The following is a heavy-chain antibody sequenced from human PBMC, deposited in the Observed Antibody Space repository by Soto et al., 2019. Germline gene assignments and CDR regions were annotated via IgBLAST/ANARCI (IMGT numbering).Heavy chain of an antibody. V-gene: IGHV4-31*03. J-gene: IGHJ4*02. CDR3: ARGDSTVSTQFDY. CDR2: IYQNGDT. CDR1: GGPFSSGGYY. Sequence: SETLALTCTVSGGPFSSGGYYWSWIRQEPGKGLEWIGYIYQNGDTSYNPSLKSRVTISADTSKTQFSLKLSSVTAADTAVYYCARGDSTVSTQFDYGGLGTLLTVSS. D-gene: IGHD4-17*01.